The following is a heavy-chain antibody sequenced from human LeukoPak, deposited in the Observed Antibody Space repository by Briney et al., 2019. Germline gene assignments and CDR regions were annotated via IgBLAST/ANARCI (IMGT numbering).Heavy chain of an antibody. Sequence: GSSVKVSCKASGGTFSSYAISWVRQAPGQGLEWMGGLIPIFGTANYAQKFQGRVTITADESTSTAYMELSSLRSEDTAVYYCARVPNRLRYFDWFRNWFDLWGQGTLVTVSS. CDR3: ARVPNRLRYFDWFRNWFDL. CDR2: LIPIFGTA. D-gene: IGHD3-9*01. J-gene: IGHJ5*02. V-gene: IGHV1-69*01. CDR1: GGTFSSYA.